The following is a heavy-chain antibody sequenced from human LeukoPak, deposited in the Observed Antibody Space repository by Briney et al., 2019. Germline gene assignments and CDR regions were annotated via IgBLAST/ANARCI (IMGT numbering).Heavy chain of an antibody. J-gene: IGHJ4*02. V-gene: IGHV3-33*01. CDR1: GFTFSSYG. CDR2: IWYDGSNK. D-gene: IGHD2-15*01. CDR3: ARGCGGSAACYIIDY. Sequence: PGRSLRLSCAASGFTFSSYGMHWVRQAPGKGLEWVAVIWYDGSNKYYADSVKGRFTISRDNSKNTLYLQMNSLRAEDTAVYYCARGCGGSAACYIIDYWGQGTLVTVSS.